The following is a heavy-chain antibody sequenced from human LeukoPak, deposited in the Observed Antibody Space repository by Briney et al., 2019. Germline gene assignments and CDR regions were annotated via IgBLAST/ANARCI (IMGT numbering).Heavy chain of an antibody. CDR3: ARRYYETSGFDY. CDR2: IYYSGRT. D-gene: IGHD3-22*01. V-gene: IGHV4-39*01. J-gene: IGHJ4*02. CDR1: GGSISSSSYY. Sequence: SETLSLTCTVSGGSISSSSYYWGWIRQPPGEGLEWIGSIYYSGRTYYNPSLKSRVTISVDTSKKQFSLKLSSVTAADTAVYYCARRYYETSGFDYWGQGTLATVSS.